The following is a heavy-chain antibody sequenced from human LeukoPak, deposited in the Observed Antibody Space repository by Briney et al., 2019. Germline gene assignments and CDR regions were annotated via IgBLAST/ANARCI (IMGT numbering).Heavy chain of an antibody. Sequence: GGSLRLSCAASGFTFSTYAMRWVRQAPGKGLEWVSAISGSGGSTYYADSVKGRFTISRDNSKNTLYLQMNSLRAEDTAVYYCAKPEGIAAAGSTGYWGQGTLVTVSS. D-gene: IGHD6-13*01. CDR2: ISGSGGST. CDR1: GFTFSTYA. CDR3: AKPEGIAAAGSTGY. J-gene: IGHJ4*02. V-gene: IGHV3-23*01.